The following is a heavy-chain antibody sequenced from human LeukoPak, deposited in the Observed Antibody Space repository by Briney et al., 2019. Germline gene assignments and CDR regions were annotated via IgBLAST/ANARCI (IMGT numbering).Heavy chain of an antibody. D-gene: IGHD3-3*01. J-gene: IGHJ5*02. CDR3: AKGAYYDFWSGYP. CDR2: IRYDGSNK. V-gene: IGHV3-30*02. Sequence: GGSLRLSCAASGFTFSSYGMHWVRQAPGKGLEWVAFIRYDGSNKYYADSVKGRFTISRDNSKNTLYLQMNSLRAEDTAVYYCAKGAYYDFWSGYPWGQGTLVNLSS. CDR1: GFTFSSYG.